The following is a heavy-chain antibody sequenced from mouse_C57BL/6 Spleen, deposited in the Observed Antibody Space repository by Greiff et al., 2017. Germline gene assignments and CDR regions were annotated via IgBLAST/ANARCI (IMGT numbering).Heavy chain of an antibody. CDR1: GYTFPSYW. J-gene: IGHJ2*01. V-gene: IGHV1-64*01. D-gene: IGHD3-2*02. Sequence: VPLQQPGAELVKPGASVKLSCKASGYTFPSYWMPWVKQRPGQGLEWIGMIPPNSGSTNYNEKFKSKATLTVDKSSSTAYMQLSSLTSEDSAVYDCARWDSSGYCVDYWGQGTTLTVAS. CDR2: IPPNSGST. CDR3: ARWDSSGYCVDY.